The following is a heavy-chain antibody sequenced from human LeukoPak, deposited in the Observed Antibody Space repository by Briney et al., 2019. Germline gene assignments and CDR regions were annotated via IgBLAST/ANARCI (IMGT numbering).Heavy chain of an antibody. J-gene: IGHJ4*02. D-gene: IGHD3-3*01. CDR1: GGSVSSGGYS. CDR3: ARRYYDFWSGYFM. Sequence: SETPSLTCVVSGGSVSSGGYSWWWVRQAPGKGLEWIGYVFTTGTTYYNPSLNSRVTISLDMSKNQFSLKLSSVTAADTAVYYCARRYYDFWSGYFMWGQGTLVTVSS. V-gene: IGHV4-30-4*07. CDR2: VFTTGTT.